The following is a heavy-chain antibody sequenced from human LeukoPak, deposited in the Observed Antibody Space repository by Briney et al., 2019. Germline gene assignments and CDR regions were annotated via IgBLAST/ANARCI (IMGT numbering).Heavy chain of an antibody. V-gene: IGHV4-34*01. D-gene: IGHD3-3*01. J-gene: IGHJ4*02. CDR2: INHSGST. Sequence: PSETLSLTCAVYGGSFSGYYWSWIRQPPGKGLEWIGEINHSGSTNYNPSLKSRVTISVDTSKNQFPLKLSSVTAADTAVYYCARHQDYYDFWSGYYTGISYFDYWGQGTLVTVSS. CDR3: ARHQDYYDFWSGYYTGISYFDY. CDR1: GGSFSGYY.